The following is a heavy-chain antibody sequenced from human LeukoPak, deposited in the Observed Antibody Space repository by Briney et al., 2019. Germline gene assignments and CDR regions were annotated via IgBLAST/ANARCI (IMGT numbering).Heavy chain of an antibody. J-gene: IGHJ4*02. Sequence: GRSLRLSCAASGFTFSSYGMHRVRQAPGKRLEWVAVIWYEGSNKYYTYSVKGPFTISTDNSTNTLYLQISSLRAESTRVYYCARVGHYWGQGTLVTVSS. CDR1: GFTFSSYG. CDR2: IWYEGSNK. CDR3: ARVGHY. V-gene: IGHV3-30*19.